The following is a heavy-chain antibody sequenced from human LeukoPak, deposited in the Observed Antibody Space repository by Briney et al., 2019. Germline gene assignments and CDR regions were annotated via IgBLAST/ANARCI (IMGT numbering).Heavy chain of an antibody. CDR2: IKEDGSEK. J-gene: IGHJ4*02. D-gene: IGHD4-17*01. Sequence: GGSLRLSCVASGFTFSSYWMSWVRQAPGKGLEWVANIKEDGSEKYYVDSVKGRFTISRDNAKNSLYLQMNSLRAEDTAVYYCARIRATVTTKQFDYWGQGTLVTVSS. V-gene: IGHV3-7*01. CDR3: ARIRATVTTKQFDY. CDR1: GFTFSSYW.